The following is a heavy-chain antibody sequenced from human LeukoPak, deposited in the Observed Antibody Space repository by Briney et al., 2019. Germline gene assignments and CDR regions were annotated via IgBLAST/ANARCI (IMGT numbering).Heavy chain of an antibody. CDR3: ARDRDVVVRRGYYYYYGMDV. J-gene: IGHJ6*04. D-gene: IGHD2-2*01. V-gene: IGHV3-74*01. CDR1: GFTFSSYW. Sequence: GGSLRLSCAASGFTFSSYWMHWVRQAPGKGLVWVSRINSDESSTSYADSVKGRFTISRDNAKNTLYLQMNSLRAEDTAVYYCARDRDVVVRRGYYYYYGMDVWGKGTTVTVSS. CDR2: INSDESST.